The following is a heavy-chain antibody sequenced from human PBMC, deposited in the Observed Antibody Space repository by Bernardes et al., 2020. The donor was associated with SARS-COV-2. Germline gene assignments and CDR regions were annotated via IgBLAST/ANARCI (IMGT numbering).Heavy chain of an antibody. Sequence: SETLPLTCSVSGGSIDNFHWGWIRQSPEQGLEFIGYISYSGNTKYNPSLKSRVAISIDTSKNNFSLKLSSVTAADTAVYYCARRKTIGSYEYNWFDPWGQGTLVTVSS. D-gene: IGHD1-26*01. CDR3: ARRKTIGSYEYNWFDP. V-gene: IGHV4-59*08. CDR1: GGSIDNFH. J-gene: IGHJ5*02. CDR2: ISYSGNT.